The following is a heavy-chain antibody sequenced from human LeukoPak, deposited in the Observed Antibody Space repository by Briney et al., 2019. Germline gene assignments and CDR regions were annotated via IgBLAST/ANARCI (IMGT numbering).Heavy chain of an antibody. D-gene: IGHD1-14*01. J-gene: IGHJ4*02. CDR2: ISSSCSTI. CDR3: ARGYNVDY. V-gene: IGHV3-48*01. Sequence: GGSLRLSCAASGFTFSSYSMNWVRQAPGKGLEWVSYISSSCSTIYYADSVKGRFTISRDNAKNSLYLQMNSLRAEDTAVYYCARGYNVDYWGQGTLVTVSS. CDR1: GFTFSSYS.